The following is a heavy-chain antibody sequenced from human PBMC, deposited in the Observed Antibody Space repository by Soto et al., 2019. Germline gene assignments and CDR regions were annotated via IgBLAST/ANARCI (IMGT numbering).Heavy chain of an antibody. CDR3: AAGDSGFQKYLND. J-gene: IGHJ4*02. V-gene: IGHV1-58*01. D-gene: IGHD5-12*01. CDR1: GFSFTTSA. Sequence: SVKVSCKASGFSFTTSAVQWVRQARGQRLEWIGWIVVVSGKTNYAQKFQERVTITRDMSTSTAHMELSSLRSEDTAVYYCAAGDSGFQKYLNDWGQGTQVTVSS. CDR2: IVVVSGKT.